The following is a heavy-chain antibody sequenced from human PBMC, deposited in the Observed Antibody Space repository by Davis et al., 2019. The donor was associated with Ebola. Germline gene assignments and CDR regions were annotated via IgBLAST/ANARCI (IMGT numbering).Heavy chain of an antibody. V-gene: IGHV4-59*01. D-gene: IGHD2-15*01. CDR2: IYSSGST. J-gene: IGHJ5*01. CDR1: GGSISSYY. Sequence: SETLSLTCTVSGGSISSYYWSWIRQPPGKGLEWIGNIYSSGSTNYNPSLKSRVTISIDTSKNQFSLKLSSVTAADTAVYYCARSDSYCNGGRCYSYPFDSWGQGTLVTVSS. CDR3: ARSDSYCNGGRCYSYPFDS.